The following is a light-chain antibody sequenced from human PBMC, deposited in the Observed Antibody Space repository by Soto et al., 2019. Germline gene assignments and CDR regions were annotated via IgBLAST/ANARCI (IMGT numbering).Light chain of an antibody. Sequence: EIVLTQSPGTLSLSPGERVTLSCRASQSVSNNYLAWYQQKPGQAPRLLIYGTSNMATGIPDRFSGSGSGTDFTLTISRQEPEDFAVYYCQQYRSSPPLTFGGGTKVEIK. V-gene: IGKV3-20*01. CDR2: GTS. CDR1: QSVSNNY. CDR3: QQYRSSPPLT. J-gene: IGKJ4*01.